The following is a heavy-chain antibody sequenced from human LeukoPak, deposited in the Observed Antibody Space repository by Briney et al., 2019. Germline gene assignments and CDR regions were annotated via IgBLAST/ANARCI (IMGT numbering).Heavy chain of an antibody. CDR2: ISWNSGCI. Sequence: PGRSLRLSCAASGFTFDDYAMPWVRQAPGKGLEWVSGISWNSGCIGYADSVKGRFTISRDNAKNSLYLQMNSLRAEDTALYYCALLYGSGRYGLDYWGQGTLVTVSS. J-gene: IGHJ4*02. V-gene: IGHV3-9*01. D-gene: IGHD3-10*01. CDR1: GFTFDDYA. CDR3: ALLYGSGRYGLDY.